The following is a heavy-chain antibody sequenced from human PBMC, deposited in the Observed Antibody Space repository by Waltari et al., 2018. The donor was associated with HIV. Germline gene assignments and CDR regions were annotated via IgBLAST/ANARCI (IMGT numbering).Heavy chain of an antibody. V-gene: IGHV1-2*02. Sequence: VQLVQSGAQVKEPGVSVKYSGRASGYTFNSFYLPWVRQAPGQGLQGVGFINPFSGGTNYAQKFRGRVTLTRDTSIDTSFMELTGLGSDDTAVYYCAKTYYGPTSYYNVGAFDVWGQGTMVSVSS. CDR2: INPFSGGT. D-gene: IGHD3-10*01. CDR3: AKTYYGPTSYYNVGAFDV. J-gene: IGHJ3*01. CDR1: GYTFNSFY.